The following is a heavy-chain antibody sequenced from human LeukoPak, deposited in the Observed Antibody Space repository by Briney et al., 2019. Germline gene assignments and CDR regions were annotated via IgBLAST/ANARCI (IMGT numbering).Heavy chain of an antibody. J-gene: IGHJ4*02. Sequence: PGGSLRLSCAASGFTFSSYSMNWVRQAPGKGLEWVSYISSSSSTIYYADSVKGRFTISRDNAKNSLYLQMNSLRAEDTAVYYCARDSKFWSGYPGGYFDYWGQGTLVTVSS. D-gene: IGHD3-3*01. CDR3: ARDSKFWSGYPGGYFDY. V-gene: IGHV3-48*04. CDR2: ISSSSSTI. CDR1: GFTFSSYS.